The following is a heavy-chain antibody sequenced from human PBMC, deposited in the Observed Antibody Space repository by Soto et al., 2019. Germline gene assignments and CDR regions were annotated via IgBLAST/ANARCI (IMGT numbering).Heavy chain of an antibody. CDR3: ARGSGDYYYYGMDV. Sequence: QVQLQESGPGLVKPAQTLSLTCTVSGGSISSGGYYWSWIRQHPGKGLEWIGYIYYSGSTYYNPSLKSRVTISVDTSKNQFSLKLSSVTAADTAVYYCARGSGDYYYYGMDVWGQGTTVTVSS. CDR2: IYYSGST. V-gene: IGHV4-31*03. CDR1: GGSISSGGYY. D-gene: IGHD6-25*01. J-gene: IGHJ6*02.